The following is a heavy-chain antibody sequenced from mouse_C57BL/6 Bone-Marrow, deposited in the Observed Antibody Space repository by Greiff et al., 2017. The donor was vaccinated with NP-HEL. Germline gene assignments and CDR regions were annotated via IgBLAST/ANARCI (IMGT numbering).Heavy chain of an antibody. D-gene: IGHD2-4*01. V-gene: IGHV1-64*01. J-gene: IGHJ4*01. CDR2: IHPNSGST. Sequence: QVQLKQPGAELVKPGASVKLSCKASGYTFTSYWMHWVKQRPGQGLEWIGMIHPNSGSTNYNEKFKSKATLTVDKSSSTAYMQLSSLTSEDSAVDYWARSGDYDGDYAMDYWGQGTSVTVSS. CDR1: GYTFTSYW. CDR3: ARSGDYDGDYAMDY.